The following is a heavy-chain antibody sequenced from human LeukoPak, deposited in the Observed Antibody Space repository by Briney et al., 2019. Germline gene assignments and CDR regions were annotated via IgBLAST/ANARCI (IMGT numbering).Heavy chain of an antibody. CDR3: ARRPGMVRGVRFDY. CDR1: GGSISSYY. V-gene: IGHV4-59*01. J-gene: IGHJ4*02. CDR2: IYYSGST. D-gene: IGHD3-10*01. Sequence: SETLSLTCTVSGGSISSYYWSWIRQPPGKGLEWIGYIYYSGSTNYNPSLKSRVTISVDTSKNQFSLKLSSVTAADTAVYHCARRPGMVRGVRFDYWGQGTLVTVSS.